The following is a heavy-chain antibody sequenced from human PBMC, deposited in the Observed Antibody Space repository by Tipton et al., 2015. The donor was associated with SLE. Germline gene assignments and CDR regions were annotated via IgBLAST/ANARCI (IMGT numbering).Heavy chain of an antibody. J-gene: IGHJ4*02. CDR2: ISSNGSST. D-gene: IGHD2-15*01. V-gene: IGHV3-64D*06. Sequence: GSLRLSCSASGFTFNIYAMHWVRQAPGKGLEYVSAISSNGSSTYYADSVKGRFTISRDNSENTLYLQMTSLRPEDTAVYYCVNPDIVVVIGCWGQGTLVTVSS. CDR1: GFTFNIYA. CDR3: VNPDIVVVIGC.